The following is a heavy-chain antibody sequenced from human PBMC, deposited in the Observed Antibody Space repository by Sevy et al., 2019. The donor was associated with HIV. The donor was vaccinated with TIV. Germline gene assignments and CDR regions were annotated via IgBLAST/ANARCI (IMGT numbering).Heavy chain of an antibody. D-gene: IGHD2-15*01. V-gene: IGHV5-51*01. CDR2: IYPGDSDT. CDR1: GYSFTSYW. J-gene: IGHJ6*02. Sequence: GESLKISCKGSGYSFTSYWIGWVRQMPGKGLEWMGIIYPGDSDTRYSPSFQGQVTISGDKSISTAYLQWSSLKASDTAMNYCAGSDLGYCSGGSCSLPSYGIDVWGQGTTVTVSS. CDR3: AGSDLGYCSGGSCSLPSYGIDV.